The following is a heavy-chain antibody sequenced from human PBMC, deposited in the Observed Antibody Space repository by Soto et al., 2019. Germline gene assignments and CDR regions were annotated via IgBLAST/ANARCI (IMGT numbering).Heavy chain of an antibody. CDR2: INPNSGGT. V-gene: IGHV1-2*02. J-gene: IGHJ6*02. CDR3: ARDRLPSTGYYYYYGMDV. D-gene: IGHD6-25*01. CDR1: GYTFTGYY. Sequence: ASVKVSCKASGYTFTGYYMHWVRQAPGQGLEWMGWINPNSGGTNYAQKFQGRVTMTRDTSISTAYMELSRLRSDDTAVYYCARDRLPSTGYYYYYGMDVWGQGTTVTVSS.